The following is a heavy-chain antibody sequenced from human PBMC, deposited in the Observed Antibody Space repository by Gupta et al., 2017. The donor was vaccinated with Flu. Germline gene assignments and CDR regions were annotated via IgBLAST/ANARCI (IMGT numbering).Heavy chain of an antibody. D-gene: IGHD3-16*01. Sequence: WVRQASGKGLEWVGHIRNKVNKYATDYAASVKGRFTISRDDSKNTAYLQMSGLKGEDTAVYYCSLSLSDADYWGQGTLVTVSS. J-gene: IGHJ4*02. CDR2: IRNKVNKYAT. V-gene: IGHV3-73*01. CDR3: SLSLSDADY.